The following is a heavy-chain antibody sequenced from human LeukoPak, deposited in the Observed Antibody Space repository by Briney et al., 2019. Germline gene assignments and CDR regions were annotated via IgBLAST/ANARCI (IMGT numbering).Heavy chain of an antibody. V-gene: IGHV4-39*07. CDR2: IYYSGST. CDR3: ARERIAARPFDY. Sequence: PSETLSLTCTVSGGSISSSSYYWGWIRQPPGKGLEWIGSIYYSGSTYYNPSLKSRVTISVDTSKNQFSLKLSSVTAADTAVYYCARERIAARPFDYWGQGTLVTVSS. CDR1: GGSISSSSYY. J-gene: IGHJ4*02. D-gene: IGHD6-6*01.